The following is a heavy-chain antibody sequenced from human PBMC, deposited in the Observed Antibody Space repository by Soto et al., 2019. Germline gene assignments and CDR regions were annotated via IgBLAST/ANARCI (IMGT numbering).Heavy chain of an antibody. CDR3: GRVPSTTTSYKWFDP. Sequence: CTVADGSSSRHFWSWIQKPQGKGLEWIGYIYYSGTSNYNPSLKSRVTISLDTSKNQFSLKLSSVTAADTAVYYCGRVPSTTTSYKWFDPWGQGTPVTVSS. V-gene: IGHV4-59*11. D-gene: IGHD2-2*01. CDR2: IYYSGTS. CDR1: DGSSSRHF. J-gene: IGHJ5*02.